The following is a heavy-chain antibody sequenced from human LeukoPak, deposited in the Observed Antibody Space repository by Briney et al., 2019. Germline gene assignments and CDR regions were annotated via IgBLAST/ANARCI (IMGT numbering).Heavy chain of an antibody. D-gene: IGHD6-13*01. CDR2: IYPSGNT. V-gene: IGHV4-4*07. J-gene: IGHJ4*02. Sequence: SETLSLTCTVSGASIISYYWSWIRQPAGKGLEWIGHIYPSGNTNYNPSLKTRVTISVEKSKNQFSLKLNSVTAADTAVYYCARSDGSSWYYFDFWGQGTLVTVSS. CDR1: GASIISYY. CDR3: ARSDGSSWYYFDF.